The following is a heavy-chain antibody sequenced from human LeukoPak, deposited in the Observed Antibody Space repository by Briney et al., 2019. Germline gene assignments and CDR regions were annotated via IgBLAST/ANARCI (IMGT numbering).Heavy chain of an antibody. D-gene: IGHD6-6*01. CDR2: IGYDGSNK. V-gene: IGHV3-33*01. CDR1: GFTFSSYG. CDR3: ARTGYSSSSGLYYYYYYYMDV. J-gene: IGHJ6*03. Sequence: PGGSLRLSCAASGFTFSSYGMHWVRQAPGKGLEWVAFIGYDGSNKYTADSARGRFTLSRDNSKDTLYLQMNSLRAEDTAVYYCARTGYSSSSGLYYYYYYYMDVWGKGTTVTVSS.